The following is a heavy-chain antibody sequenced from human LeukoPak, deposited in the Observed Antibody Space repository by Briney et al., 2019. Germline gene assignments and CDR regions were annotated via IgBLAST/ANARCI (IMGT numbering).Heavy chain of an antibody. J-gene: IGHJ4*02. CDR1: GFSFSDHY. CDR2: SRDRANSYTT. CDR3: TRLQGSIYVDY. D-gene: IGHD2/OR15-2a*01. Sequence: PGGSLRLSCAASGFSFSDHYMDWVRQAPGQGLEWVGRSRDRANSYTTEYAASVKGRFTISRDDSNNLVYLQMNSLKADDTAVYYCTRLQGSIYVDYWGQGTLVTVSS. V-gene: IGHV3-72*01.